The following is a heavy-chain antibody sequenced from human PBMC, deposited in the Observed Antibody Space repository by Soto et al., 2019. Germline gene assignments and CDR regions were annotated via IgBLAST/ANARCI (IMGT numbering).Heavy chain of an antibody. D-gene: IGHD5-18*01. CDR3: ARGGRIQLWFLVY. CDR2: IIPIFGTA. Sequence: SVKVSCKASGGTFSSYAISWVRQAPGQGLEWMGGIIPIFGTANYAQKFQGRVTITADESTSTAYMELSSLRSEDTAVYYCARGGRIQLWFLVYWGQGTLVTVSS. CDR1: GGTFSSYA. V-gene: IGHV1-69*13. J-gene: IGHJ4*02.